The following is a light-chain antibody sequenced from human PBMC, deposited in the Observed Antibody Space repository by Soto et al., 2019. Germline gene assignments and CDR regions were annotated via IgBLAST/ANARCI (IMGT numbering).Light chain of an antibody. CDR2: SAS. CDR1: QSVSSSY. CDR3: QQYNKWPSLT. V-gene: IGKV3-15*01. Sequence: EIVLTQSPGTLSLSPGERATLSCRASQSVSSSYLAWYQQKPGQAPRLLIYSASRGATGFPARFSGSGSGTEFTLTISSLQSEDSAVYYCQQYNKWPSLTFGGGTKVDIK. J-gene: IGKJ4*01.